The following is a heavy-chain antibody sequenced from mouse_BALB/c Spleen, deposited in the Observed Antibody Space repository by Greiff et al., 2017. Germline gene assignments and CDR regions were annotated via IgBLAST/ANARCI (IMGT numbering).Heavy chain of an antibody. CDR2: ISSGSSTI. V-gene: IGHV5-17*02. D-gene: IGHD2-10*01. CDR3: ARSPYYGNYYYAMDY. CDR1: GFTFSSFG. Sequence: EVMLVESGGGLVQPGGSRKLSCAASGFTFSSFGMHWVRQAPEKGLEWVAYISSGSSTIYYADTVKGRFTISRDNPKNTLFLQMTSLRSEDTAMYYCARSPYYGNYYYAMDYWGQGTSVTVSS. J-gene: IGHJ4*01.